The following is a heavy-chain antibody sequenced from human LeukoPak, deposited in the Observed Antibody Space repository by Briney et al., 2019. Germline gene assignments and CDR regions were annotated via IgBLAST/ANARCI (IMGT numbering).Heavy chain of an antibody. CDR1: GDSISTYY. Sequence: SETLSLTCTVSGDSISTYYWSWIRQPPGKGLEWIGYIYYRVTSDYNPSLKSRVTMSVDMSTRQISLKLSSVTAADTAVYYCARDGNHDAFDIWGQGTIVTVSS. V-gene: IGHV4-59*01. D-gene: IGHD1-14*01. J-gene: IGHJ3*02. CDR2: IYYRVTS. CDR3: ARDGNHDAFDI.